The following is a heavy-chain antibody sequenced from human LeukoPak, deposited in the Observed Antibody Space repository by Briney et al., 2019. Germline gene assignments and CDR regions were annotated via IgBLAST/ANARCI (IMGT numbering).Heavy chain of an antibody. CDR2: IHMGDSDT. CDR1: GYNFATYW. V-gene: IGHV5-51*01. J-gene: IGHJ4*02. CDR3: ARRKAAAGCDDY. Sequence: GESLKISCQGSGYNFATYWIGWVRQMPGKGLEWMGIIHMGDSDTRYSPSFQGQVTISADKSISTAYPQWSSLKASDTAMYYCARRKAAAGCDDYWGRGTLVTVSS. D-gene: IGHD6-13*01.